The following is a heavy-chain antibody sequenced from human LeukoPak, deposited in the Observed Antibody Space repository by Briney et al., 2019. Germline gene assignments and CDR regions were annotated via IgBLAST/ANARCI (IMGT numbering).Heavy chain of an antibody. D-gene: IGHD3-10*01. Sequence: PGRSLRLSCAASGFAFDDYAMHWVRQAPGKGLEWVSGISWNSGSIGYADSVKGRFTISRDNAKNSLYLQMNSLRAEDTAVYYCAKGLGSDFDYWGQGTLVTVSS. CDR1: GFAFDDYA. J-gene: IGHJ4*02. CDR3: AKGLGSDFDY. CDR2: ISWNSGSI. V-gene: IGHV3-9*01.